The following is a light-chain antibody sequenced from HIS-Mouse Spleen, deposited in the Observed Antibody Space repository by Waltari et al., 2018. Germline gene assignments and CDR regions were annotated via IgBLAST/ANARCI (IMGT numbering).Light chain of an antibody. CDR3: QAWDSSTYV. CDR1: KLGDQY. Sequence: SYELTQPPSLSVSPGHTASITCSGNKLGDQYACWYQQKPGQSPVLVIYQDSKRPSGIPERFSGSNSGNTATLTISGTQAMDEADYYCQAWDSSTYVFGTGTKVTVL. V-gene: IGLV3-1*01. CDR2: QDS. J-gene: IGLJ1*01.